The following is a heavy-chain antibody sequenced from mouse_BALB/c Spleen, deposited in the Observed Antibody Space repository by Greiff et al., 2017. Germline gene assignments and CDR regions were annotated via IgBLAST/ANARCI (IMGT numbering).Heavy chain of an antibody. Sequence: VQLKESGPGLVKPSQSLSLTCTVTGYSITSDYAWNWIRQFPGNKLEWMGYISYSGSTSYNPSLKSRISITRDTSKNQFFLQLNSVTTEDTATYYCAREGLGFDYWGQGTTLTVSS. V-gene: IGHV3-2*02. CDR3: AREGLGFDY. CDR1: GYSITSDYA. D-gene: IGHD4-1*01. CDR2: ISYSGST. J-gene: IGHJ2*01.